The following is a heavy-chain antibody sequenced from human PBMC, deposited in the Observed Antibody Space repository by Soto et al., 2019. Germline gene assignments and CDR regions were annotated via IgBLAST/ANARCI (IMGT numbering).Heavy chain of an antibody. D-gene: IGHD3-3*01. CDR2: IYPSDSDT. CDR1: GYNFAGYW. V-gene: IGHV5-51*01. CDR3: ARGGVSTRTFDY. J-gene: IGHJ4*02. Sequence: LGESLKISCKGSGYNFAGYWIAWVRQMPGKGLELMGIIYPSDSDTRYRPSFQGQVTISADKSISSAYLQWSSLRASDTAMCYCARGGVSTRTFDYWGQGTPVTVSS.